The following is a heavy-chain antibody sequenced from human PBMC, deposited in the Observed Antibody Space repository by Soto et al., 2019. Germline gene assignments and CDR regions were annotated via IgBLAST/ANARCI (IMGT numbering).Heavy chain of an antibody. J-gene: IGHJ6*02. V-gene: IGHV3-72*01. CDR3: ARGGLYYYDYGMAV. CDR1: GFTFSDHY. CDR2: TRNKANSYTT. D-gene: IGHD3-16*01. Sequence: EVQLVESGGGLVQPGGSLRLSCAASGFTFSDHYMDWVRQAPGKGLEWVGRTRNKANSYTTEYAASVKGRFTISRDDSXNSLYLQMNSLKTEDTAVYYCARGGLYYYDYGMAVWGQGTTVTVSS.